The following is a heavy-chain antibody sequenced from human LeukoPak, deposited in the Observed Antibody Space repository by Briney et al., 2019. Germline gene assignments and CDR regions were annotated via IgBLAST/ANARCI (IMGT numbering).Heavy chain of an antibody. CDR3: ARDIAAAGTEGWFDP. CDR2: VKQDGREK. D-gene: IGHD6-13*01. Sequence: GGSLRLSCVVSGFTFGSYWMSWVRQAPGKGLEWVASVKQDGREKYYVDSVKGRFTISRDNAKNLLYLQMNSLRAEDTAVYYCARDIAAAGTEGWFDPWGQGTLVTVSS. J-gene: IGHJ5*02. CDR1: GFTFGSYW. V-gene: IGHV3-7*03.